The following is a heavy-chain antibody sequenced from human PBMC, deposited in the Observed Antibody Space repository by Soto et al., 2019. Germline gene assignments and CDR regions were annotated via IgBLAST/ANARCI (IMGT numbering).Heavy chain of an antibody. V-gene: IGHV4-31*03. CDR3: ARGMDMAKLGY. D-gene: IGHD2-2*03. CDR1: GASISSSGLY. Sequence: SETLSLTCTVSGASISSSGLYWHWIRQHPGKCLEWIGAIHPSGNIYYNPSLKSRITMSPDTSNNQFSLRLNSVTAADMAVYYCARGMDMAKLGYWGPGTLVTVSS. CDR2: IHPSGNI. J-gene: IGHJ4*02.